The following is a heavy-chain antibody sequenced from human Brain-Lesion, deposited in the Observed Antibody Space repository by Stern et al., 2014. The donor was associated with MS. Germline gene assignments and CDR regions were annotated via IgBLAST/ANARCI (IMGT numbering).Heavy chain of an antibody. J-gene: IGHJ4*02. Sequence: VQLVESGPGLVKPSDTLSLTCSVSGDSLSSSTFYWGWIRQPPGKGPEWIGSVYYSGNTYYHPSLQSRVTISVVTSKNQLSLRLPSVTAADTAVYYCARHQLGYGYAYLRYWGQGTLVTVSS. CDR1: GDSLSSSTFY. D-gene: IGHD5-18*01. V-gene: IGHV4-39*01. CDR2: VYYSGNT. CDR3: ARHQLGYGYAYLRY.